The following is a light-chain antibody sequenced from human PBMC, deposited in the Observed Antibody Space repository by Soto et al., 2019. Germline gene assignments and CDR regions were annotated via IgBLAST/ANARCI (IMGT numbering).Light chain of an antibody. CDR1: QSVSSSF. V-gene: IGKV3-20*01. CDR2: GAS. J-gene: IGKJ2*01. Sequence: EIVLTQSPGTLSLSPGERATLSCRASQSVSSSFLAWYQHKPGQAPRLLIYGASSRATGIPDRFSGSGSGTDFTLTISSLEPEDFAVYYCQQYDSSPYTFGQGTKLEIK. CDR3: QQYDSSPYT.